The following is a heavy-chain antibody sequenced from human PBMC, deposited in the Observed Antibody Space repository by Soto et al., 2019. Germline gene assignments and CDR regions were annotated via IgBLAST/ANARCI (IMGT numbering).Heavy chain of an antibody. CDR2: ISGSGGST. Sequence: GGSLRLSCAVSGVTLSNVWMNWVRQAPGKGLEWVSAISGSGGSTYYADSVKGRFTISRDNSKNTLYLQMNSLRAEDTAVYYCARAPDYWGQGILVTVS. V-gene: IGHV3-23*01. CDR1: GVTLSNVW. CDR3: ARAPDY. J-gene: IGHJ4*02.